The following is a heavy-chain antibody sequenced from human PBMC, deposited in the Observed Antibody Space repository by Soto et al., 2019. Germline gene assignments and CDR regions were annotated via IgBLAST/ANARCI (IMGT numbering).Heavy chain of an antibody. CDR1: GFTFSGSA. Sequence: EVQLVESGGGLVQPGGSLKLSCAASGFTFSGSAIHWVRQASGKGLEWVGRIRSKPNSYATTYAASVKGRFIISRDDSKNTAYLQMNSLKTEDTAVYYCTIPAIRPLSGDYFYGMDVWGQGTTVTVSS. J-gene: IGHJ6*02. V-gene: IGHV3-73*01. CDR3: TIPAIRPLSGDYFYGMDV. CDR2: IRSKPNSYAT.